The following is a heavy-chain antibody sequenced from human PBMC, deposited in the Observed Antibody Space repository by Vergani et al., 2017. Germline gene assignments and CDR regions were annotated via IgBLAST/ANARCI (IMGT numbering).Heavy chain of an antibody. CDR1: GFTSSYYG. J-gene: IGHJ1*01. Sequence: QVHLVESGGGVVQPGRSLRLSCVVSGFTSSYYGMHWVRQAPGKGLEWVAVISYDGTQKYYADSVKGRFTISRENSKSTFYLQMNSLITEDTAVYYCATKSCGTPGCQIGYFREWGQGTLVTVSS. D-gene: IGHD1-1*01. CDR2: ISYDGTQK. CDR3: ATKSCGTPGCQIGYFRE. V-gene: IGHV3-30*03.